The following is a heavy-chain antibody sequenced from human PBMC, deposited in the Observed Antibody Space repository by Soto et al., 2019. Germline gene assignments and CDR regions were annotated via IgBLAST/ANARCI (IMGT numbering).Heavy chain of an antibody. D-gene: IGHD4-4*01. Sequence: QLQLQESGPGLVKPSETLSLTCTVSGGSISSSSYYWGWIRQPPGKGLEWIGNIYYSGSTYYNPSLKRRVTISVDTSKTQFSLKLSSVTAADTAVYYCARQYYSNYLGDWFDPWGQGTLVTVSS. CDR3: ARQYYSNYLGDWFDP. CDR2: IYYSGST. J-gene: IGHJ5*02. CDR1: GGSISSSSYY. V-gene: IGHV4-39*01.